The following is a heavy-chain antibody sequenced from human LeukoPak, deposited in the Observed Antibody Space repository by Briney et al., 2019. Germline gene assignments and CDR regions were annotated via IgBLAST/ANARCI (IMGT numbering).Heavy chain of an antibody. J-gene: IGHJ4*02. CDR1: GYTFTSYA. CDR2: INAGNGNT. Sequence: ASVKVSCKASGYTFTSYAMHWVRQAPGQRLEWMGWINAGNGNTKYSQEFQGRVTITRDTSASTAYMELSSLRSEDMAVYYCARAVAPYGGKAFANWAQGTRVTVSS. D-gene: IGHD4-23*01. CDR3: ARAVAPYGGKAFAN. V-gene: IGHV1-3*03.